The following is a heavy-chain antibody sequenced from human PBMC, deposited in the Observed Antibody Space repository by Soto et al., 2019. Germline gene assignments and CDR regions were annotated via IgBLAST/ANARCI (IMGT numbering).Heavy chain of an antibody. D-gene: IGHD3-3*01. CDR2: IYYSGST. CDR1: GGSISSGGYY. J-gene: IGHJ6*02. V-gene: IGHV4-31*02. Sequence: SETLSLTCTVSGGSISSGGYYWSRIRQHPGKGLEWIGYIYYSGSTYYNPSLKSRVTISVDTSKNQFSLKLSSVTAADTAVYYCARGYDFWSGYWTRYYYYGMDVWGQGTTVTVSS. CDR3: ARGYDFWSGYWTRYYYYGMDV.